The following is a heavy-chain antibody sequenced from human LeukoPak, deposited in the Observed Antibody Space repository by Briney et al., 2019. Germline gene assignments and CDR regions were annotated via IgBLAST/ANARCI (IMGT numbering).Heavy chain of an antibody. D-gene: IGHD3-22*01. V-gene: IGHV3-48*01. J-gene: IGHJ6*03. Sequence: PGGSLRLSCAASGFTFSSYSMNWVRQAPGKGLEWVSYISSSSSTIYYADSVKGRFTISRDNAKNSLYLQMNSLRAEDTAVYYCARIVLSYYYYMDVWGKGTTVTVSS. CDR2: ISSSSSTI. CDR1: GFTFSSYS. CDR3: ARIVLSYYYYMDV.